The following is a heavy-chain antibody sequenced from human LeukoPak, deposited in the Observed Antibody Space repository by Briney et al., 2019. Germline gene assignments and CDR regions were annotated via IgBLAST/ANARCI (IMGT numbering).Heavy chain of an antibody. CDR2: INHSGST. V-gene: IGHV4-34*01. D-gene: IGHD2-8*01. CDR3: ARTHCTNGVCRLDY. Sequence: SXIRXXXGXGLEWIGEINHSGSTNYNPSLKSRVTISVDTSKNQFSLKLSSVTAADTAVYYCARTHCTNGVCRLDYWGQGTLVTVSS. J-gene: IGHJ4*02.